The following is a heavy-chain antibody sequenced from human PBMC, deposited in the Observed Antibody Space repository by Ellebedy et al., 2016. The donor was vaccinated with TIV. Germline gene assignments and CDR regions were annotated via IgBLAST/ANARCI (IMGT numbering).Heavy chain of an antibody. CDR3: ARAGVVVRGVIKYYYGMDV. CDR2: ISSSSSTI. D-gene: IGHD3-10*01. V-gene: IGHV3-48*04. J-gene: IGHJ6*02. CDR1: GFTFSSYS. Sequence: GESLKISXAASGFTFSSYSMNWVRQAPGKGLEWVSYISSSSSTIYYADSVKGRFTISRDNAKNSLYLQMNSLRAEDTAVYYCARAGVVVRGVIKYYYGMDVWGQGTTVTVSS.